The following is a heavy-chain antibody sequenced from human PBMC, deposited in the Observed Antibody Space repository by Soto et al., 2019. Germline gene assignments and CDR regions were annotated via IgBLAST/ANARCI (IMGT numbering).Heavy chain of an antibody. D-gene: IGHD6-13*01. Sequence: SETLSLTCIVSGGSISGKYWNWVRQPPGKGLEWIGLIFANGHTDYNPSLKSRVTMSVDASKNQFSLRLTSMTAADTAVYYCVARLAASGLNWLDPWGRGTLVTVSS. V-gene: IGHV4-4*07. J-gene: IGHJ5*02. CDR3: VARLAASGLNWLDP. CDR1: GGSISGKY. CDR2: IFANGHT.